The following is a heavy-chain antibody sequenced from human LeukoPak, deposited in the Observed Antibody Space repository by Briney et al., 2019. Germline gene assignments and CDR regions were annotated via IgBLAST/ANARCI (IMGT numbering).Heavy chain of an antibody. CDR2: INPIFGTA. V-gene: IGHV1-69*01. CDR3: ARDEYSSSSPDN. CDR1: GGTFSSSA. J-gene: IGHJ4*02. Sequence: SVKVSCKAPGGTFSSSAISWVRQAPGEGVEWVGGINPIFGTANYAQKFQGRVTITADESTSTAYMELSSLRSEDTAAYYCARDEYSSSSPDNWGQGTLVTVSS. D-gene: IGHD6-6*01.